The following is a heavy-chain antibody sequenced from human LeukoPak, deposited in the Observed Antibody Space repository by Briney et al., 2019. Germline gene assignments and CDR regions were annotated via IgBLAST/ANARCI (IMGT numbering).Heavy chain of an antibody. Sequence: GGSLRLSCAASGCTVSSNYMSWVRQAPGKGLQWVSVIYSGGSTYYADSVKGRFTISRDNSKNTLYLQMNSLRAEDTAVYYCARESHYYGSGSYFYYWGQGTLVTVSS. CDR1: GCTVSSNY. V-gene: IGHV3-53*01. CDR3: ARESHYYGSGSYFYY. D-gene: IGHD3-10*01. J-gene: IGHJ4*02. CDR2: IYSGGST.